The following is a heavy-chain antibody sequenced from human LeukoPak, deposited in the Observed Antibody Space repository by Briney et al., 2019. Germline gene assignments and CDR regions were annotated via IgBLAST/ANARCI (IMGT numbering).Heavy chain of an antibody. Sequence: GGPLRLSCAASGFTVSSNYMSWVRQAPGKGLEWVSIIHSGGTTNYVDSVKGRFTISRDNSRNTLYLQMNSLRAEDTAVYYCARDCSSSCSPYYGMDVWGQGTTVTVSS. CDR2: IHSGGTT. J-gene: IGHJ6*02. CDR1: GFTVSSNY. CDR3: ARDCSSSCSPYYGMDV. V-gene: IGHV3-53*01. D-gene: IGHD2-2*01.